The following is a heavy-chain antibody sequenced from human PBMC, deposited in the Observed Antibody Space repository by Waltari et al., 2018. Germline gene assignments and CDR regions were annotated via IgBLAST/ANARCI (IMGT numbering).Heavy chain of an antibody. D-gene: IGHD6-13*01. CDR1: GGTFSSYA. V-gene: IGHV1-69*12. J-gene: IGHJ6*02. CDR2: IIPIFGTA. CDR3: ASIAAAGLDGMDV. Sequence: QVPLVQSGAEVKTPGSSVKVSCKSSGGTFSSYAISWVRPAPGKGLEWMGGIIPIFGTANYAQKFQGRVTITADESTSTAYMELSSLRSEDTAVYYCASIAAAGLDGMDVWGQGTTVTVSS.